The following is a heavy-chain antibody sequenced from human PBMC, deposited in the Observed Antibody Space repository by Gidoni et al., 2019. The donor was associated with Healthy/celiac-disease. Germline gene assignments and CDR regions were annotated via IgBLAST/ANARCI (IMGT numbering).Heavy chain of an antibody. V-gene: IGHV3-7*01. J-gene: IGHJ3*02. CDR3: ARDDNSGWSRRDDAFDI. CDR1: GFTFSSYW. D-gene: IGHD6-19*01. CDR2: IKQDGSEK. Sequence: EVQLVESGGGLVQPGGSLRLSCAASGFTFSSYWMSWVRQPPGKGLEWVANIKQDGSEKYYVDSVKGRFTISRDNAKNSLYLQMNSLRAEDTAVYYCARDDNSGWSRRDDAFDIWGQGTMVTVSS.